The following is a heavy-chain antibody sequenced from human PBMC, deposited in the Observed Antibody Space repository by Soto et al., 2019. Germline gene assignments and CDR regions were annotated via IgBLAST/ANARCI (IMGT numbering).Heavy chain of an antibody. D-gene: IGHD4-17*01. CDR3: ARDPFYANYYYYYGMDV. V-gene: IGHV1-69*13. Sequence: SVKVSCKASGGTFSSYAISWVRQAPGQGLEWMGGIIPIFGTANYAQKFQGRVTITADESTSTAYMELSSLRSEDTAVYYCARDPFYANYYYYYGMDVWGQGTTVTVS. CDR2: IIPIFGTA. CDR1: GGTFSSYA. J-gene: IGHJ6*02.